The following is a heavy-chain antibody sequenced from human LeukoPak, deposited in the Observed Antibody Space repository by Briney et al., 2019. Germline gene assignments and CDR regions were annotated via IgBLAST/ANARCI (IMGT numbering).Heavy chain of an antibody. D-gene: IGHD6-13*01. Sequence: ASVKVSCKASGYTFTSYGISWVRQAPGQGLEWMGWISAYNGNTNYAQKLQGRVTMTTDTSTSTAYMELRSLRSDDTAVYYCARSGYSSSWYREGWFDPWGQGTLVTVSS. CDR2: ISAYNGNT. V-gene: IGHV1-18*01. CDR3: ARSGYSSSWYREGWFDP. J-gene: IGHJ5*02. CDR1: GYTFTSYG.